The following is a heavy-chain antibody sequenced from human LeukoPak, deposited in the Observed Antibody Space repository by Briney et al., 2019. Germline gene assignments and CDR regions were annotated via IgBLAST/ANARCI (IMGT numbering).Heavy chain of an antibody. V-gene: IGHV4-34*01. Sequence: SETLSLTCAVYGGSFSGYYWSWIRQPPGKGLGWIGEINHSGSTNYNPSLKSRVTISVDTSKNQFSLKLSSVTAADTAVYYCAAGSPTPFDYWGQGTLVTVSS. CDR2: INHSGST. J-gene: IGHJ4*02. CDR1: GGSFSGYY. D-gene: IGHD3-10*01. CDR3: AAGSPTPFDY.